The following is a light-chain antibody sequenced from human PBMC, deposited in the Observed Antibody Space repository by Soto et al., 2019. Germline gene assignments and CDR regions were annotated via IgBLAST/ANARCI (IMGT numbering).Light chain of an antibody. CDR1: HSVSGG. Sequence: EIVMTQSLATLSVSPGERATLSCRASHSVSGGLAWYQQKPGQAPRLLIYRASIRVTGIPARFSGSGSGTEFTLTISSLQSEDFAVYYCQQNNNWPYTFGQGTKLEIK. CDR3: QQNNNWPYT. CDR2: RAS. V-gene: IGKV3-15*01. J-gene: IGKJ2*01.